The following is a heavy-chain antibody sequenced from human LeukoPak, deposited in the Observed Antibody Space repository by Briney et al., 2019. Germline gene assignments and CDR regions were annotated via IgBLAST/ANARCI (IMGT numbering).Heavy chain of an antibody. D-gene: IGHD6-25*01. V-gene: IGHV4-30-2*01. CDR1: GGSFSGYY. Sequence: SETLSLTCAVYGGSFSGYYWSWIRQPPGKGLEWIGYIYHSGSTYYNPSLKSRVTISVDRSKNQFSLKLSSVTAADTAVYYCARVAGPMDVWGQGTTVTVSS. CDR3: ARVAGPMDV. J-gene: IGHJ6*02. CDR2: IYHSGST.